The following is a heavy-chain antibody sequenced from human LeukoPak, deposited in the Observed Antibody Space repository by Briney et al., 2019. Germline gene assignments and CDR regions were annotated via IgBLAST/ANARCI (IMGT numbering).Heavy chain of an antibody. CDR2: FDPEDGET. CDR1: VYTLTELS. Sequence: GASVKVSCKVCVYTLTELSMQGLGQAPGKGLEWMGGFDPEDGETIYAQKFQGRVTMTEDTSTDTAYMELSSLRSEDTAGYYCATSARPVVVISAFDIWGQGTMVTVSS. D-gene: IGHD3-22*01. J-gene: IGHJ3*02. V-gene: IGHV1-24*01. CDR3: ATSARPVVVISAFDI.